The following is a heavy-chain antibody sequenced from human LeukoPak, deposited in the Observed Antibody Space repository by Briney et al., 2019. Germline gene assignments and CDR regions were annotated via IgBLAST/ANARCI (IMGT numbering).Heavy chain of an antibody. CDR2: INSDGSST. Sequence: PGGSLRLSCVDSGFTFSRYWMHWVRQAPGKGLVWVSRINSDGSSTTYADSVKGRFTISRDNAKNTLYLQMNSLRAEDTAVYYCARIYASGGGFDYWGQGTLVTVPS. J-gene: IGHJ4*02. CDR1: GFTFSRYW. D-gene: IGHD6-19*01. V-gene: IGHV3-74*01. CDR3: ARIYASGGGFDY.